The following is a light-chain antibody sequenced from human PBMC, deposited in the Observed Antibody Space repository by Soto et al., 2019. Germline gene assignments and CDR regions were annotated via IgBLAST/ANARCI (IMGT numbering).Light chain of an antibody. V-gene: IGKV3-15*01. J-gene: IGKJ4*01. CDR3: QQDQSWPLT. CDR2: ESS. CDR1: QSVYSN. Sequence: EIVMTQSPATLSLSPGERATLSCRASQSVYSNLAWYQQKPRQTPRLLIYESSTRATGIPARFSGGGSGTEFTLTISSLQSEDFAGYFCQQDQSWPLTFGGGTKVEIK.